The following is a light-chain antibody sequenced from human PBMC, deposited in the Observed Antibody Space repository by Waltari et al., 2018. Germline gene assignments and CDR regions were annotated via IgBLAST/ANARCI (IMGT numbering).Light chain of an antibody. J-gene: IGLJ1*01. CDR3: SSYTTTNTAYV. V-gene: IGLV2-14*03. CDR1: TIHVGAYQY. Sequence: QSALTQPASVSGSPGQSITISCTGTTIHVGAYQYVSWYQHHPGKAPKLIIYGVSNRPSGVSNRFSGSKSGNTASLTISGLQADDEAEYYCSSYTTTNTAYVFGTGTKVTVL. CDR2: GVS.